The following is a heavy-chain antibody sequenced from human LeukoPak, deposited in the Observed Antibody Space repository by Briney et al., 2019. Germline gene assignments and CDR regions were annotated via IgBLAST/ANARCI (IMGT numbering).Heavy chain of an antibody. CDR2: ISAYNGNT. D-gene: IGHD4-17*01. V-gene: IGHV1-18*01. Sequence: ASVKVSCKASGYTFTNYVINWVRQAPGQGLEWMGWISAYNGNTNYAQKLQGRVTMTTDTSTSTAYMELRSLRSDDTAVYYCAREDYGDYGSYYGMDVWGQGTTVTVSS. CDR1: GYTFTNYV. CDR3: AREDYGDYGSYYGMDV. J-gene: IGHJ6*02.